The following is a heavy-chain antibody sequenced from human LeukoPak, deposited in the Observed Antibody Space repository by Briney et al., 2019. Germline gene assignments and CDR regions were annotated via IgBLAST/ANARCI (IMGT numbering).Heavy chain of an antibody. J-gene: IGHJ4*02. D-gene: IGHD6-19*01. CDR2: INHSGST. V-gene: IGHV4-34*01. CDR1: GGSFSGYY. Sequence: SETLSLTCAVYGGSFSGYYWRWIRQPPGKGREWIGEINHSGSTNYNPSLESRVTISVDTSKDQFSLKLSSVTAADTAVYYWARSNTPGIAVAGTGFDYWGQGTLVTVSS. CDR3: ARSNTPGIAVAGTGFDY.